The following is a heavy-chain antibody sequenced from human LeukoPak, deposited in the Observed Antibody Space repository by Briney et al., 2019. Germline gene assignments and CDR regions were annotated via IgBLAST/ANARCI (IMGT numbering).Heavy chain of an antibody. Sequence: SVKVSCKASGGTFSSYAISWVRQAPGQGLEWMGGTIPIFGTANYAQKFQGRVTITADESTSTAYMELSSLRSEDMAVYYCATDPKYLRRWLQLEYWGQGTLVTVSS. CDR3: ATDPKYLRRWLQLEY. J-gene: IGHJ4*02. V-gene: IGHV1-69*13. CDR2: TIPIFGTA. D-gene: IGHD5-24*01. CDR1: GGTFSSYA.